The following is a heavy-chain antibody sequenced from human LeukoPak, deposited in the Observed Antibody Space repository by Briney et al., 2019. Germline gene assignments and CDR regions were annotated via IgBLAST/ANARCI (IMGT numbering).Heavy chain of an antibody. Sequence: GASVKVSCKASGYTFTSSDINWVRQAPGQGLEWMGWMNPNSGNTGYAQKFQGRVTMTRNTSISTAYMELSSRRSEDTAVYYCARGSGGDFWSGYYRRNWFDPWGEGTLVTVSS. V-gene: IGHV1-8*01. CDR1: GYTFTSSD. CDR2: MNPNSGNT. D-gene: IGHD3-3*01. CDR3: ARGSGGDFWSGYYRRNWFDP. J-gene: IGHJ5*02.